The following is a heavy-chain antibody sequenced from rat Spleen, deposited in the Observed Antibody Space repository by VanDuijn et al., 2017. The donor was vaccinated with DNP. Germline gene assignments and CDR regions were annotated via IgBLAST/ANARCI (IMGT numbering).Heavy chain of an antibody. CDR1: GFTFSDYA. CDR2: ISPSASRT. V-gene: IGHV5-7*01. Sequence: EVQLVESGGGLVQPGRSLKVSCAASGFTFSDYAMAWVRQSPKKGLEWVAAISPSASRTLYPDSLTGRFIISRDNAKSSLYLQLNSLNSEDTATYYCAKDAFDYWGQGVMVTVSS. J-gene: IGHJ2*01. CDR3: AKDAFDY.